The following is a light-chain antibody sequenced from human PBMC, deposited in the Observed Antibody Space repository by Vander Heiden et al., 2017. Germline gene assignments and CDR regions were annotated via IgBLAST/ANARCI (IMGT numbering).Light chain of an antibody. CDR3: MQSILSPHLT. V-gene: IGKV2D-29*01. J-gene: IGKJ4*01. CDR2: EFA. CDR1: QSLLHSAGKNY. Sequence: DIVMTQTPLSLSVTPGQPASITCKSSQSLLHSAGKNYLYWYLQKPRQHPQPLIYEFANPCDGVVDRFSGSGSGTDFTPKISRVQAEDVGVDYCMQSILSPHLTFGGGTKVEIK.